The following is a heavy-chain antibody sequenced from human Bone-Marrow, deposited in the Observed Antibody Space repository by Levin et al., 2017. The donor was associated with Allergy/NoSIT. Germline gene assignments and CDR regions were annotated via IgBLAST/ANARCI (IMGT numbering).Heavy chain of an antibody. CDR1: GFTFSSSS. J-gene: IGHJ4*02. Sequence: LSLTCAASGFTFSSSSMTWVRQAPGKGLEWVSEISGSGDFTYYADSVKGRFSISRDNSKNTLFLQMSSLRAEDTAVYFCGKGHSSSRALDSWGQGTLVTVSS. CDR3: GKGHSSSRALDS. CDR2: ISGSGDFT. V-gene: IGHV3-23*01. D-gene: IGHD6-13*01.